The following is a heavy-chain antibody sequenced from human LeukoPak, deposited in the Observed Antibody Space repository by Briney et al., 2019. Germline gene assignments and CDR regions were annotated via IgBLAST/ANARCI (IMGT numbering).Heavy chain of an antibody. D-gene: IGHD2-15*01. CDR3: VVGSGGHYS. V-gene: IGHV3-74*03. CDR1: GFTLNSNW. J-gene: IGHJ4*02. Sequence: GSLRLSCAASGFTLNSNWMHWVRQAPGKGLVWVSRINSDASSTTYADSVKGRFTISRDNAKNTLYLQMSSLRAEDTAVYYCVVGSGGHYSWGQGTLVTDSS. CDR2: INSDASST.